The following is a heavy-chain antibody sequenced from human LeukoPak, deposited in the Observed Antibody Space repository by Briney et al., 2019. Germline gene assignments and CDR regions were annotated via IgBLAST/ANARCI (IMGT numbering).Heavy chain of an antibody. CDR3: ARDDYSGAALL. CDR1: GFTFSSYW. J-gene: IGHJ4*02. V-gene: IGHV3-7*01. CDR2: IKQDGSEK. D-gene: IGHD4-11*01. Sequence: PGGSLRLSCAASGFTFSSYWMSWVRQAPGKGLEWVASIKQDGSEKYYVDSVKGRFTISRDNAKNSLYLQMNSLRAEDTAVYYCARDDYSGAALLWGQGTLVIVSS.